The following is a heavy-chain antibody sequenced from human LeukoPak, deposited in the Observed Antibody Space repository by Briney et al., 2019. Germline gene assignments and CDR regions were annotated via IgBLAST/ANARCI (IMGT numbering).Heavy chain of an antibody. D-gene: IGHD3-22*01. CDR2: ISSSGSTI. CDR3: ARDRYYYDSSGYYSFEY. Sequence: GGSLRLSCAASGFTFSDYYMSWIRQAPGKGLESVSYISSSGSTIYYADSVKGRFTISRDNAKNSLYLQMNSLRAEDTAVYYCARDRYYYDSSGYYSFEYWGQGTLVTVSS. CDR1: GFTFSDYY. J-gene: IGHJ4*02. V-gene: IGHV3-11*01.